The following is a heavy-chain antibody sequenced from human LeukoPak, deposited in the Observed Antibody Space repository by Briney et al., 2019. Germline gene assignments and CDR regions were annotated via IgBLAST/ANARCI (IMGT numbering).Heavy chain of an antibody. CDR2: ISSSSSYI. V-gene: IGHV3-21*01. D-gene: IGHD3-3*01. Sequence: GGSLRLSCAASGFTFSSYSMNWVRQAPGKGLEWVSSISSSSSYIYYADSVKGRFTISRDNAKNSLYLQMNSLRAEDTAVYYCARDLGYYDFWSGYYYYYYMDVWGKGTTVTVSS. J-gene: IGHJ6*03. CDR3: ARDLGYYDFWSGYYYYYYMDV. CDR1: GFTFSSYS.